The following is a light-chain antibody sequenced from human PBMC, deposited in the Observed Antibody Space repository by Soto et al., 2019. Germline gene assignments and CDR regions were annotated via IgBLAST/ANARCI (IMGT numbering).Light chain of an antibody. V-gene: IGKV3-20*01. CDR1: QTVSSNY. CDR2: GAS. CDR3: QQYGSSPFT. Sequence: EIVLTQSPGTLSLSPGERATLSCRANQTVSSNYLTWYQQKPGQAHRLLIYGASTRATGIPDRFGGSGSGTDFTLIISRLEPEDFAVYYCQQYGSSPFTFGPGTTVDI. J-gene: IGKJ3*01.